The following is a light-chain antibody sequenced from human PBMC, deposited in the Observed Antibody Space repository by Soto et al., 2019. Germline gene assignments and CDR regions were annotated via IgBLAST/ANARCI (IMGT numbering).Light chain of an antibody. Sequence: QTVLTQPPSASGSPGQSVTISCTGTSSDIGTYNYVSWYQQHPGKAPKLMIYEVTKRPSGVPDRFSGSKSGNTASLTVSGLQADDEADYYCNSYGGSNNLVFGTGTKLTVL. CDR3: NSYGGSNNLV. V-gene: IGLV2-8*01. J-gene: IGLJ1*01. CDR2: EVT. CDR1: SSDIGTYNY.